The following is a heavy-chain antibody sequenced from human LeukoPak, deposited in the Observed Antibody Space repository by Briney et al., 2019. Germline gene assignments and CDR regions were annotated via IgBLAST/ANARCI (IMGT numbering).Heavy chain of an antibody. D-gene: IGHD3-16*01. CDR3: TKAVGGGRDAYDA. V-gene: IGHV3-23*05. Sequence: GGSLRLSCVASGFSFSRHAMTWVRQAPGKAPEWVSSIFDSGAPSYYADSVKGRFTISRDNSGNTFYLQMENLRAEDSATYYCTKAVGGGRDAYDAWGLGTRVIVSS. J-gene: IGHJ3*01. CDR1: GFSFSRHA. CDR2: IFDSGAPS.